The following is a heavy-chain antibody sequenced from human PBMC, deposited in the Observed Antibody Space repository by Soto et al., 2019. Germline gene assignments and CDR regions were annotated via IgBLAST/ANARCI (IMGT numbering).Heavy chain of an antibody. CDR2: IIPIFGTA. CDR3: ARAGHYYYDSSGYFNWFDP. J-gene: IGHJ5*02. D-gene: IGHD3-22*01. Sequence: VKVSCQASGGTFSSYAISWVRQAPGQGLEWMGGIIPIFGTANYAQKFQGRVTITADESTSTAYMGLSSLRSEDTAVYYCARAGHYYYDSSGYFNWFDPWGQGTLVTVSS. V-gene: IGHV1-69*01. CDR1: GGTFSSYA.